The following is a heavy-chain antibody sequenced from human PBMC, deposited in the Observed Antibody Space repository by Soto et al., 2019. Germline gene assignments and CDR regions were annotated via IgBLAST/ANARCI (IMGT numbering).Heavy chain of an antibody. CDR2: IYYSGST. Sequence: QVQLQESGPGLVKPSETLSLTCTVSGGSISSYYWSWIRQPPGKGLEWIGYIYYSGSTNYNPSLKSRDTISLDPSTNQYSLKLNYRNAADTALYYWARHNYGSGSTYLDYWGPGTLVNVSS. V-gene: IGHV4-59*08. CDR1: GGSISSYY. CDR3: ARHNYGSGSTYLDY. D-gene: IGHD3-10*01. J-gene: IGHJ4*02.